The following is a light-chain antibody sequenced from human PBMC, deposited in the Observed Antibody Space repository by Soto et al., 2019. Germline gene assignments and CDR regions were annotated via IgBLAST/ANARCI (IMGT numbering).Light chain of an antibody. V-gene: IGLV1-36*01. CDR3: ASWDDSLNDYV. Sequence: QSVLTQPPSVSEAPRQRFTISCSGISSNIGNNAVNWYQQLPGQAPKIVIYYDNLLTSGVSDRFSGSKSGISASLAISDLQYDDEADYYCASWDDSLNDYVFG. CDR1: SSNIGNNA. CDR2: YDN. J-gene: IGLJ2*01.